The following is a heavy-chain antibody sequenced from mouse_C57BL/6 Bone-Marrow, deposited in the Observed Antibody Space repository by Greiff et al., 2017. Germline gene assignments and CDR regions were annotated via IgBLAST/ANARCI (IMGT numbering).Heavy chain of an antibody. D-gene: IGHD2-3*01. Sequence: VQLQQSVAELVRPGASVKLSCTASGFNIKNTYMHWVKQRPEQGLEWIGRIDPANGNTKYAPKFQGKATITADTSSNTAYLQLSSLTSEDTAIFYCARAHFYDGYSGYFDYWCQGTTLTVSS. J-gene: IGHJ2*01. V-gene: IGHV14-3*01. CDR3: ARAHFYDGYSGYFDY. CDR1: GFNIKNTY. CDR2: IDPANGNT.